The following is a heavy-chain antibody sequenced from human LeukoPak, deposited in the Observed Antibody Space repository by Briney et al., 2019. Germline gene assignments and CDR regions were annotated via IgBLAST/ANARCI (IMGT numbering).Heavy chain of an antibody. V-gene: IGHV1-46*01. CDR1: GYTSTSYY. D-gene: IGHD6-19*01. CDR3: ARSMPHSSGWLYYFDY. J-gene: IGHJ4*02. Sequence: ASVKVSCKASGYTSTSYYIHWVRQAPGQGLEWMGVIKSSGGNTKYAQKFQGRVTMTRDTSTSIVYMELSSLRSEDTAVYYCARSMPHSSGWLYYFDYWGQGTLVTVSS. CDR2: IKSSGGNT.